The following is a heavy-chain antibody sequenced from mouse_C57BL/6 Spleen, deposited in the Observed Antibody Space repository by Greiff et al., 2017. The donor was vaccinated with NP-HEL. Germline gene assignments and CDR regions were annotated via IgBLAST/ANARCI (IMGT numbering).Heavy chain of an antibody. V-gene: IGHV1-52*01. Sequence: QVHVKQSGAELVRPGSSVKLSCKASGYTFTSYWMHWVKQRPIQGLEWIGNIDPSDSETHYNQKFKDKATLTVDKSSSTAYMQLSSLTSEDSAVYYCARGGWYFDVWGTGTTVTVSS. J-gene: IGHJ1*03. CDR3: ARGGWYFDV. CDR1: GYTFTSYW. CDR2: IDPSDSET.